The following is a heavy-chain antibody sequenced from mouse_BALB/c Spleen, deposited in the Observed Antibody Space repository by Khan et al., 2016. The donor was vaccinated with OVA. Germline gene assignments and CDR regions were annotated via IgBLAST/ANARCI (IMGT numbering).Heavy chain of an antibody. V-gene: IGHV3-2*02. J-gene: IGHJ2*01. CDR1: GYSFTSDYV. CDR2: ISYSGNT. D-gene: IGHD1-1*01. Sequence: QLEESGPGLVKPSQSLSLTCTVSGYSFTSDYVRNWIRQSPGNKLEWMGYISYSGNTKYNPSLKRRITITRDTSKNQFFLQLNSVTIEDTATYYCARIYGGDFDYWGQGTTLTVSS. CDR3: ARIYGGDFDY.